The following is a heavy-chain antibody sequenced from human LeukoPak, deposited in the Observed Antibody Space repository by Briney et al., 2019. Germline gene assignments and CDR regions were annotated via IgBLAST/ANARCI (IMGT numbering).Heavy chain of an antibody. CDR3: AREYDYVWGSYFYFDY. CDR2: INHSGST. V-gene: IGHV4-34*01. CDR1: GGSFSGYY. D-gene: IGHD3-16*01. J-gene: IGHJ4*02. Sequence: SETLSLTCAVYGGSFSGYYWSWIRQPPGKGLEWIGEINHSGSTNYNPSLKSRVTISVDTSKNQFSLKLSSVTAADTAVYYCAREYDYVWGSYFYFDYWGQGTLVTVSS.